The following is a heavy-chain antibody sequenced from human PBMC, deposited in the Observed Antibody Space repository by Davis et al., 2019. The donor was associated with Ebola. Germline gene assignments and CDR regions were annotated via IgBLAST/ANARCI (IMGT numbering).Heavy chain of an antibody. CDR2: IYYSGST. CDR1: GGSISSYY. D-gene: IGHD4-11*01. V-gene: IGHV4-59*12. J-gene: IGHJ3*02. Sequence: PSETLSLTCTVSGGSISSYYWSWIRQPPGKGLEWIGYIYYSGSTNYNPSLKSRVTISVDTSKNQFSLKLSSVTAADTAVYYCARRLGAFDIWGQGTMVTVSS. CDR3: ARRLGAFDI.